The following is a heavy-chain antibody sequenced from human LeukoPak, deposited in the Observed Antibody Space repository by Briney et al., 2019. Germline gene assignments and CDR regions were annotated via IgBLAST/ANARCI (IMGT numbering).Heavy chain of an antibody. J-gene: IGHJ1*01. D-gene: IGHD6-13*01. V-gene: IGHV1-2*02. CDR2: INPNSGGT. CDR3: ARIAAAGTLEYFQH. Sequence: MHWXGQXPGQXLEWMGWINPNSGGTNYAQKFQGRVTMTRDTSISTAYMELSRLRSDNTAVYYCARIAAAGTLEYFQHWGQGTLVTVSS.